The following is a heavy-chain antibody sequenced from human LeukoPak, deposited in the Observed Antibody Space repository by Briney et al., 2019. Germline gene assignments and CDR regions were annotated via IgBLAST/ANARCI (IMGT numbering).Heavy chain of an antibody. CDR2: IYHVGST. D-gene: IGHD3-22*01. Sequence: SETLSLTCTVSGGSISSSSYYWGWIRQPPGKGLEWIGSIYHVGSTYYNPSLMSRVTMSVDTSKNQFSLKLSSVTAADTAVYYCARDPTYYYDDSGYYPFDYWGQGTLVTVSS. CDR1: GGSISSSSYY. V-gene: IGHV4-39*07. J-gene: IGHJ4*02. CDR3: ARDPTYYYDDSGYYPFDY.